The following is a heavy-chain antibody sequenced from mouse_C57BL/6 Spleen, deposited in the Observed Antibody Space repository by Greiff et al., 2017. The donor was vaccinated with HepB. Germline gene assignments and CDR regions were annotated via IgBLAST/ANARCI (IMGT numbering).Heavy chain of an antibody. Sequence: VQLKESGGGLVKPGGSLKLSCAASGFTFSSYAMSWVRQTPEKRLEWVATISDGGSYTYYPDNVKGRFAISRDNAKNNLYLQMSHLKSEDTAMYYCARGTLYYLDYWGQGTTLTVSS. CDR1: GFTFSSYA. CDR3: ARGTLYYLDY. CDR2: ISDGGSYT. D-gene: IGHD6-1*01. J-gene: IGHJ2*01. V-gene: IGHV5-4*01.